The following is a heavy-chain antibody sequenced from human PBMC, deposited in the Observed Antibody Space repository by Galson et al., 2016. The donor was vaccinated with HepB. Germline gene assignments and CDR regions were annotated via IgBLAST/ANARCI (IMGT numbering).Heavy chain of an antibody. Sequence: LRLSCAASGFTFNNYAMSWVRQAPGKGLEWVSSISGSGGSTYYADSVKGRFTISRDNSNNTLYVQMSSLRVEDTAVYYCAKGGRDTSGYENWGQGTVVTVSS. CDR1: GFTFNNYA. V-gene: IGHV3-23*01. J-gene: IGHJ3*01. CDR3: AKGGRDTSGYEN. D-gene: IGHD3-22*01. CDR2: ISGSGGST.